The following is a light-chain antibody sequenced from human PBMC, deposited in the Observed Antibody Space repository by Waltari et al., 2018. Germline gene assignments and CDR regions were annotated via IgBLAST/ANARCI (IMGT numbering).Light chain of an antibody. V-gene: IGKV1-39*01. Sequence: ILVTHSPSSLSASVGDRVTIPCRAWQTINTYINWIKQKPGKAPNLLTYGTSTLQSGVPSSISGSVLGTVVNLTYNNLQPEDVATYHGQKRYSSPRSSGQGTTLEI. J-gene: IGKJ2*03. CDR1: QTINTY. CDR3: QKRYSSPRS. CDR2: GTS.